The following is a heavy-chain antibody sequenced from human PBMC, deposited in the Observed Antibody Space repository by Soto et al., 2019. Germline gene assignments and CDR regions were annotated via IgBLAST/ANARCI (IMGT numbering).Heavy chain of an antibody. V-gene: IGHV1-18*01. CDR2: NSPYNGNA. J-gene: IGHJ4*02. D-gene: IGHD3-22*01. CDR3: SRLYDTRGYYYGY. CDR1: GYTFTSYS. Sequence: ASVKVSCKASGYTFTSYSFTWVRQAPGQGLEWMGWNSPYNGNANYAQKLQGRVTMTTDTSTSTAYMELRGLRSDDTAVYYCSRLYDTRGYYYGYWGQGTLVTVSS.